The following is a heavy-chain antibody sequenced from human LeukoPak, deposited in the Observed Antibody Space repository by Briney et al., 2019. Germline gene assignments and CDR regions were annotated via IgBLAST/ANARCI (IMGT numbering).Heavy chain of an antibody. Sequence: GGSLRLSCAASGFTFSSYWMHWVRQTPGKGLMWVARIKSDGSTIYADSVQGRFTISSDNAKNSLYLQMNSLRAEDTAVYYCAREDDYSGVNYYYMDVWGKGTTVTVSS. V-gene: IGHV3-74*01. CDR1: GFTFSSYW. CDR2: IKSDGST. J-gene: IGHJ6*03. D-gene: IGHD4-11*01. CDR3: AREDDYSGVNYYYMDV.